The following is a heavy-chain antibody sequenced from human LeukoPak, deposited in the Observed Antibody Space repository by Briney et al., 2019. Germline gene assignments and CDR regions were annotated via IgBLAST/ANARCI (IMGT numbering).Heavy chain of an antibody. V-gene: IGHV3-9*01. CDR1: GFTFDDYA. CDR3: AKDKAGGYVPFDY. D-gene: IGHD5-12*01. CDR2: ISWNSGSI. J-gene: IGHJ4*02. Sequence: CRSLRLSCAASGFTFDDYAMHWVRQAPGKGLEWVSGISWNSGSIGYADSVKGRFTISRDNAKNSLYLQMNSLRAEDTALYYCAKDKAGGYVPFDYWGQGTLVTVSS.